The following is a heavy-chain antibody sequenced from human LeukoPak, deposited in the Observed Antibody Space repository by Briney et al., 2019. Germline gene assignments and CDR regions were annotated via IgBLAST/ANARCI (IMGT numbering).Heavy chain of an antibody. V-gene: IGHV1-46*01. CDR3: ARGDVYYNNVYNWFDP. D-gene: IGHD3-10*01. J-gene: IGHJ5*02. Sequence: SVTVSCKASGYTFTSYYIHWVRQAPGQGLEWMGIINPSGGSTTYAQKFQGRVTMTRDTSTSTVYMELSSLRSEDTALYYCARGDVYYNNVYNWFDPWGQGTLVIVSS. CDR1: GYTFTSYY. CDR2: INPSGGST.